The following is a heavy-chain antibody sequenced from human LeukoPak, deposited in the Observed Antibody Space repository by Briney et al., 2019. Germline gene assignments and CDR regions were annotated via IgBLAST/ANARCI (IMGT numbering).Heavy chain of an antibody. Sequence: ASVKVSCKASGYTFTNYAMNWVRQAPGQGLEWMGWINTNTVNPTYAQGFTGRFVFSLDTSVSTAYPQISSLKAEDTAVYYCARGTSGLVTTNDYWGQGTLVTVSS. CDR3: ARGTSGLVTTNDY. CDR2: INTNTVNP. CDR1: GYTFTNYA. D-gene: IGHD3/OR15-3a*01. J-gene: IGHJ4*02. V-gene: IGHV7-4-1*02.